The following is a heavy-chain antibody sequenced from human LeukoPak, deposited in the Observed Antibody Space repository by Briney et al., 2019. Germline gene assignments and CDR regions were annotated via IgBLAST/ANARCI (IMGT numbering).Heavy chain of an antibody. V-gene: IGHV3-23*01. CDR2: ISGSGGST. Sequence: GGSLRLSCAASGFTFSSYAMSWVRQAPGKGLEWVSAISGSGGSTYYADSVKGRFTISRDNSKNTLYLQMNSLGAEDTAVYYCARDMEVVPAAIPGRPDAFDIWGQGTMVTVSS. D-gene: IGHD2-2*02. J-gene: IGHJ3*02. CDR3: ARDMEVVPAAIPGRPDAFDI. CDR1: GFTFSSYA.